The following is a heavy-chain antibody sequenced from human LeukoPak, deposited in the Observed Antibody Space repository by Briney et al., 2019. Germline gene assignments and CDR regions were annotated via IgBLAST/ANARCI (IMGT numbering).Heavy chain of an antibody. J-gene: IGHJ3*02. CDR1: GFTFSSYG. V-gene: IGHV3-30*18. D-gene: IGHD1-26*01. Sequence: GGSLRLSCAASGFTFSSYGMHWVRQAPGKGLEWVAVITYDGSNKYYADSVKGRFTISRDNSKNTLYLQMNSLRAEDTAVYYCAKEWELRTFDIWGQGTMVTVSS. CDR3: AKEWELRTFDI. CDR2: ITYDGSNK.